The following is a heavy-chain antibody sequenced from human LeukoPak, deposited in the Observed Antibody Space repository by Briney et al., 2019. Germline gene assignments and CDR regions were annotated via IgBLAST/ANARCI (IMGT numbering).Heavy chain of an antibody. CDR3: AKERGTGWYGEFDY. Sequence: PGGSLRLSCAASGFTFSNYAMSWVRQAPGQGLEWVSSISPSGDNTYYADSVKGRFTVSRDNSKNTLYLQMNSLRAADTALYYCAKERGTGWYGEFDYWGQGTLVTVSS. CDR2: ISPSGDNT. V-gene: IGHV3-23*01. CDR1: GFTFSNYA. D-gene: IGHD6-19*01. J-gene: IGHJ4*02.